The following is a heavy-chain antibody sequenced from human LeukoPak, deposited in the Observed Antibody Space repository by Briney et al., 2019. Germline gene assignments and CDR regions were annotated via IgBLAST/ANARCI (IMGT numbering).Heavy chain of an antibody. D-gene: IGHD3-9*01. Sequence: GGSLRLSCAASGFTFSDYYMSWIRQAPGKGLEWVSYISSSGSTIYYADSVKGRFTISRDNAKNSMYLQMNSLRTEDTAVYYCSRDRTYNDILTGLQTYYYYHYGMDVWGQGTTVTVSS. V-gene: IGHV3-11*01. CDR1: GFTFSDYY. J-gene: IGHJ6*02. CDR2: ISSSGSTI. CDR3: SRDRTYNDILTGLQTYYYYHYGMDV.